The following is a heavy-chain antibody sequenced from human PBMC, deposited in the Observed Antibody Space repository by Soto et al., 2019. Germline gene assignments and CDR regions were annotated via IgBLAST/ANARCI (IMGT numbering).Heavy chain of an antibody. Sequence: GASVKVSCKASGYTFTSYAMHWVRQAPGQRLEWMGWINAGNGNTKYSQKFQGRVTITRDTSASTAYMELSSLRSEDTAVYYCARDWVDTAMVTPRRWGNWFDPWGQGTLVTGSS. CDR1: GYTFTSYA. V-gene: IGHV1-3*01. CDR3: ARDWVDTAMVTPRRWGNWFDP. J-gene: IGHJ5*02. D-gene: IGHD5-18*01. CDR2: INAGNGNT.